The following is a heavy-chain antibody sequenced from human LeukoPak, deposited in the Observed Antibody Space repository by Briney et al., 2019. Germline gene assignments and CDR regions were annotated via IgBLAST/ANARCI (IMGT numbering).Heavy chain of an antibody. D-gene: IGHD3-22*01. CDR1: GYTFTSYD. V-gene: IGHV1-18*01. J-gene: IGHJ6*02. Sequence: ASVKVSCKASGYTFTSYDINWVRQAPGQGLEWMGWISAYNGNTNYAQKLQGRVTMTTDTSTSTAYMELRSLRSDDTAVYYCARVWDSSGFSPYYYGMDVWGQGTTVTVSS. CDR3: ARVWDSSGFSPYYYGMDV. CDR2: ISAYNGNT.